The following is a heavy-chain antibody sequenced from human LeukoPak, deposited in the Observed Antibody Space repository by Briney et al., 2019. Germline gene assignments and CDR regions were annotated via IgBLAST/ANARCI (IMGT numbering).Heavy chain of an antibody. CDR1: GGSISSSSYY. Sequence: SETLSLTCTVSGGSISSSSYYWGWIRRPPGKGLEWIGSIYYSGSTYYNPSLKSRVTISVDTSKNQFSLKLSSVTAADTAVYYCARDIRREYDSSGYSDYWGQGTLVTVSS. J-gene: IGHJ4*02. CDR2: IYYSGST. D-gene: IGHD3-22*01. CDR3: ARDIRREYDSSGYSDY. V-gene: IGHV4-39*07.